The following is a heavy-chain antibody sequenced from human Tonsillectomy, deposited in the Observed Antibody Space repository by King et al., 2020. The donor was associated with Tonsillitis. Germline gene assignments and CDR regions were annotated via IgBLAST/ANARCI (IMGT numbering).Heavy chain of an antibody. Sequence: VQLVESGGGLVQPVGSLRLSCAASGFTFSSYAMSWVRQAPGKGLEWVSSISGSAGGTYYADSVTGRFTISRDNSNNTLYLQMNSLRAEGTAVYYCAKLRTPGYSSSWFPSPFDYWGQGTLVTVSS. CDR3: AKLRTPGYSSSWFPSPFDY. V-gene: IGHV3-23*04. D-gene: IGHD6-13*01. J-gene: IGHJ4*02. CDR1: GFTFSSYA. CDR2: ISGSAGGT.